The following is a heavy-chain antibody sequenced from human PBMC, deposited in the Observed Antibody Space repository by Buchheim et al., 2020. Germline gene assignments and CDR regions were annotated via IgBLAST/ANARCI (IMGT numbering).Heavy chain of an antibody. V-gene: IGHV3-33*01. CDR2: IWYDGSNK. Sequence: QVQLVESGGGVVQPGRSLRLSCAASGSTFSSFGMHWVRQAPGKGLEWVAVIWYDGSNKYYADSVKGRITISRDNSKNTLYLQMNRLRAEDTAVYYCARDPRQWLVSGWFDPWGQGTL. CDR1: GSTFSSFG. J-gene: IGHJ5*02. CDR3: ARDPRQWLVSGWFDP. D-gene: IGHD6-19*01.